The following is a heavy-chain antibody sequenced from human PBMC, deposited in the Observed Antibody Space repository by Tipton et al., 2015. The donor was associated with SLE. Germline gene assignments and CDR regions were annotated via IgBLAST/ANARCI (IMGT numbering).Heavy chain of an antibody. Sequence: TLSLTCTVSGGSISSYYWSWIRQPPGKGLEWIGYIYYSGSTNYNPSLKSRVTISVDTSKNQFSLKLSSVTAADTAVYYCARGQSISWYAYYFDYWGQGTLVTVSS. V-gene: IGHV4-59*12. J-gene: IGHJ4*02. D-gene: IGHD6-13*01. CDR1: GGSISSYY. CDR2: IYYSGST. CDR3: ARGQSISWYAYYFDY.